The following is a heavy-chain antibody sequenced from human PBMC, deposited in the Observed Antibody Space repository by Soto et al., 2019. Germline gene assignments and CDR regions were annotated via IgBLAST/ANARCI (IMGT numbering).Heavy chain of an antibody. J-gene: IGHJ5*02. CDR3: AHSLMEDWFEP. CDR1: GFSLTTSGVG. V-gene: IGHV2-5*02. Sequence: QITLKESGPTLVQSTQTLTLTCTFSGFSLTTSGVGVGWIRQPPGKALEWLALIYWDDDKRYSPSVKSRLTTTNDTSKSQVVLMMPSMDPVDTATYYYAHSLMEDWFEPWGQGTLVTVSS. D-gene: IGHD1-1*01. CDR2: IYWDDDK.